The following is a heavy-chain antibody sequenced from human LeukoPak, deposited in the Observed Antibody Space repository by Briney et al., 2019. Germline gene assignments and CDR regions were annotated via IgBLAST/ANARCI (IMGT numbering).Heavy chain of an antibody. CDR2: MFYTGNT. V-gene: IGHV4-59*12. D-gene: IGHD3-16*01. CDR1: GGSISSYY. J-gene: IGHJ3*02. CDR3: ARDSPGGSHSGSFDI. Sequence: SETLSLTCTVSGGSISSYYWSWIRQPPGKGLEWIGSMFYTGNTHYNPSLKSRVTISVDTSKNQFSLRLTSVTAADTAVYYCARDSPGGSHSGSFDIWGQGTVVTVSS.